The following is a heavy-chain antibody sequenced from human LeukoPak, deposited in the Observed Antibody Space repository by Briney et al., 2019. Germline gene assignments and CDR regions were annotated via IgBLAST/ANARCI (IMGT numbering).Heavy chain of an antibody. CDR2: IYYSGRT. CDR3: ASSTGTTLFDY. J-gene: IGHJ4*02. V-gene: IGHV4-39*07. Sequence: PSETLSLTCTVSGGSISSSPYYWGWIRQPPRKGLEWIGSIYYSGRTYYNPSLKSRVTISVDTSKNQFSLKLSSVTAADTAVYYCASSTGTTLFDYWGQGTLVTVSS. D-gene: IGHD1-1*01. CDR1: GGSISSSPYY.